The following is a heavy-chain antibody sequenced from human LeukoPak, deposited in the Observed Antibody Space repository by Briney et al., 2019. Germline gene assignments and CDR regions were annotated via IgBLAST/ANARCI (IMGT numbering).Heavy chain of an antibody. CDR3: GRPTKYWLVRGNGVDD. CDR1: GFSFSSYA. CDR2: IDAGGGDT. D-gene: IGHD6-19*01. Sequence: PGGSLRLSCAASGFSFSSYAMTWVRQAPGKGLEWVSSIDAGGGDTYHSDSVKGRFTISRDNSMNTLYLQMNSLRADDTAVYYCGRPTKYWLVRGNGVDDWGQGTTVTVSS. V-gene: IGHV3-23*01. J-gene: IGHJ6*02.